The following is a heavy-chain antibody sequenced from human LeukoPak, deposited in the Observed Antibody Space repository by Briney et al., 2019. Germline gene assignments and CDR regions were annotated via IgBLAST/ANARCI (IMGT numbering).Heavy chain of an antibody. V-gene: IGHV3-21*01. D-gene: IGHD6-13*01. CDR1: GFTFSSYS. J-gene: IGHJ4*02. CDR2: ISSSSSYI. CDR3: ASTIAAAGNGWYFDY. Sequence: GGSLRLSCAASGFTFSSYSMNWVRQAPGKGLEWVSSISSSSSYIYYADSVKGRFTISRDNAKNSLYLQMNSLRAEDTAVHYCASTIAAAGNGWYFDYWGQGTLVTVSS.